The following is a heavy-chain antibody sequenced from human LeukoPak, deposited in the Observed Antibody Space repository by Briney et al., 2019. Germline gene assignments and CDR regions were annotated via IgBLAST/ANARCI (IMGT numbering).Heavy chain of an antibody. D-gene: IGHD3-3*01. J-gene: IGHJ4*02. Sequence: GGSLGLSCVVPGFIVSNNYIIWVRQAPGNGLERVSVIYGDGRTSHSASVRGRFTISRGNSKNIVSLQMNNLRAEDTAVYYCARGRGLGVVSPYFDYWGQGTLVTVSS. CDR3: ARGRGLGVVSPYFDY. CDR2: IYGDGRT. CDR1: GFIVSNNY. V-gene: IGHV3-53*01.